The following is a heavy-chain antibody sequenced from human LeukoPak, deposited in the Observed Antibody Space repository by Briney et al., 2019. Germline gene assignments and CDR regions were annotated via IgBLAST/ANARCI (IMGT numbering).Heavy chain of an antibody. CDR3: ARHYFGSGFAY. CDR1: GYLFTSYW. D-gene: IGHD3-10*01. J-gene: IGHJ4*02. Sequence: GEPLQISCKGSGYLFTSYWISWVRPMPGKGREWMGRIDPSDPYTNYSPSFQGHVTISADKSISTAYLQWSSLKASDTAMYYWARHYFGSGFAYWGQGTLVTVSS. CDR2: IDPSDPYT. V-gene: IGHV5-10-1*01.